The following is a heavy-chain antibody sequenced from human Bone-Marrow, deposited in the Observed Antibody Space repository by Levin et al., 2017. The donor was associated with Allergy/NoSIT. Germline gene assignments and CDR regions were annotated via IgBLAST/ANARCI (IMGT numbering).Heavy chain of an antibody. D-gene: IGHD5-18*01. CDR3: AKEKAGYSSGYDYFYGMDV. Sequence: PGESLKISCAASGFTFSTYGIHWVRQAPGKGLEWVAVISYDGSNKYYADSVKGRFTISRDNSKNTLYLQMDSLRGEDTAVYYCAKEKAGYSSGYDYFYGMDVWGQGTMVTVSS. CDR2: ISYDGSNK. CDR1: GFTFSTYG. V-gene: IGHV3-30*18. J-gene: IGHJ6*02.